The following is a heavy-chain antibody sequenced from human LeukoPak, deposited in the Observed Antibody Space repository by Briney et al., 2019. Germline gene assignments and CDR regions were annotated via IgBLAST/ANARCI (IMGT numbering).Heavy chain of an antibody. CDR3: ARTVGATRPVDY. CDR1: GFTFSSYS. D-gene: IGHD1-26*01. J-gene: IGHJ4*02. V-gene: IGHV3-21*01. CDR2: ISSSSSYI. Sequence: TGGSLRLSCAASGFTFSSYSMNWVRQAPGKGLEWVSSISSSSSYIYYADSVKGRFTISRDNAKNSLYLQMNSLRAEDTAVYYCARTVGATRPVDYWGQGTLVTVSS.